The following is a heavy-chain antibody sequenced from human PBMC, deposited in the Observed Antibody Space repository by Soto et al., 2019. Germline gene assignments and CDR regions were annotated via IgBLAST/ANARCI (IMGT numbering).Heavy chain of an antibody. V-gene: IGHV3-33*01. J-gene: IGHJ6*02. CDR1: GFTFSSYG. CDR2: IWYDGSNK. D-gene: IGHD2-2*01. CDR3: ARDCSSTSCYWYGMDV. Sequence: GGSLRLSCAASGFTFSSYGMHWVRQAPGKGLEWVAVIWYDGSNKYYADSVKGRFTISRDNSKNTLYLQMNSLRAEDTAVYYCARDCSSTSCYWYGMDVWGQGTTVTVSS.